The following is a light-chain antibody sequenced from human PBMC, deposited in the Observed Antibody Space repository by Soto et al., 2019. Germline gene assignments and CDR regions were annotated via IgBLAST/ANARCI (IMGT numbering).Light chain of an antibody. V-gene: IGKV1-5*03. CDR1: QSISSW. CDR3: QQYNTYRWT. CDR2: KAS. Sequence: DIQMTQSPSTLSASVGDRVTITCRASQSISSWLAWYQQKPGKAPKLLIYKASGLESGVPSRFSGSGSGTEFTLTISSLQPDDFATYYCQQYNTYRWTFGQGTKVEI. J-gene: IGKJ1*01.